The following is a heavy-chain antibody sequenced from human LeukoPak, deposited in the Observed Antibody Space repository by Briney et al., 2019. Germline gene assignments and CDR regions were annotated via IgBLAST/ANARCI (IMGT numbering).Heavy chain of an antibody. CDR1: GGSFSGYY. J-gene: IGHJ4*02. D-gene: IGHD5-18*01. CDR2: INHSGST. Sequence: PSETLSLTCAVYGGSFSGYYWSWIRQPPGKGLEWIGEINHSGSTNYNPSLKSRVTISIDTSKNQFSLKLSSVTAADTAVYYCGYSYGPHLIFDYWGQGTLVTVSS. CDR3: GYSYGPHLIFDY. V-gene: IGHV4-34*01.